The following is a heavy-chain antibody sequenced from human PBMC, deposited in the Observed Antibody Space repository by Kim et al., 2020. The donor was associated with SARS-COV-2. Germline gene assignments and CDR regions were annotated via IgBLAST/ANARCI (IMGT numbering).Heavy chain of an antibody. V-gene: IGHV1-24*01. CDR2: FDPEDGET. D-gene: IGHD6-13*01. CDR3: ATASGYSSSWYWPYYYYGMDV. Sequence: ASVKVSCKVSGYTLTELSMHWVRQAPGKGLEWMGGFDPEDGETIYAQKFQGRDTMTEDTSTDTAYMELSSLRSEDTAVYYCATASGYSSSWYWPYYYYGMDVWGQGTTVTVSS. CDR1: GYTLTELS. J-gene: IGHJ6*02.